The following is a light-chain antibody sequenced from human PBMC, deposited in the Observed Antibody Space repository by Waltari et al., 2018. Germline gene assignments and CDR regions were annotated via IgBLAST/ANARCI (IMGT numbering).Light chain of an antibody. CDR2: WAS. V-gene: IGKV4-1*01. CDR1: QSVLYSSNNKNY. J-gene: IGKJ4*01. CDR3: QQYNSYSLT. Sequence: DIVMTQSPDSLTVSLGERATINCKSSQSVLYSSNNKNYLAWFQQKPGQPPKLLIYWASTRESGVPDRFSGSGSGTDFTLTISSLQPDDFATYYCQQYNSYSLTFGGGTKVEIK.